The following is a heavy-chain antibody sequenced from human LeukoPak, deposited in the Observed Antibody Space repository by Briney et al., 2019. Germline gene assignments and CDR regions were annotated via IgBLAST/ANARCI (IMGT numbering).Heavy chain of an antibody. V-gene: IGHV3-23*01. CDR3: AKDSWRTAYYYDSSGGDI. CDR2: ISGSGDNT. CDR1: GFTFSNFA. J-gene: IGHJ3*02. Sequence: PGGSLRLSCAASGFTFSNFAMNWVRQAPGKGLEWVSGISGSGDNTYYADSVKGRFTISRDNSKNTLYLQMNSLRAEDTAVYYCAKDSWRTAYYYDSSGGDIWGQGTMVTVSS. D-gene: IGHD3-22*01.